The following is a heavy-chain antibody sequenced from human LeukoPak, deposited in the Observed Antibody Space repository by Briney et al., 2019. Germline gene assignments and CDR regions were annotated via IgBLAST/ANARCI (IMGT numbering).Heavy chain of an antibody. V-gene: IGHV4-31*03. J-gene: IGHJ1*01. Sequence: SETLSLTCTVSGASISSGGYYWSWIRQQPGKGLEWIGYISYSGSPYYNPSLKSRVTISVDTSRNQFSLKLSSVTAADTAVYYCARGPHCSSTSCYSEYFHHWGQGTLVTVSS. CDR2: ISYSGSP. CDR3: ARGPHCSSTSCYSEYFHH. D-gene: IGHD2-2*01. CDR1: GASISSGGYY.